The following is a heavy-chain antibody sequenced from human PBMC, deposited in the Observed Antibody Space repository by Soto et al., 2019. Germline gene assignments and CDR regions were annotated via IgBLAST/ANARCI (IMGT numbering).Heavy chain of an antibody. Sequence: QVQLVQSGAEVKKPGASVKVSCKASGYTFTSYGISWVRQAPGQGLEWMGWISAYNGNTNYAQKLQGRVTMTTDTSXXTXYXXLRSLRSDDTAVYYCARSGAYDSSGYRYYYYGMDVWGQGTTVTVSS. V-gene: IGHV1-18*01. CDR2: ISAYNGNT. CDR1: GYTFTSYG. D-gene: IGHD3-22*01. J-gene: IGHJ6*02. CDR3: ARSGAYDSSGYRYYYYGMDV.